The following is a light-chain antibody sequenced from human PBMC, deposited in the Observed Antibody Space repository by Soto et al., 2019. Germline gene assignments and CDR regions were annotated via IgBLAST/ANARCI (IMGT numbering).Light chain of an antibody. V-gene: IGLV2-11*01. CDR3: CSYAGSYTWV. J-gene: IGLJ3*02. Sequence: QPVLTQPRSVSGSPGQSVTISCTRTSSDVGGYNYVSWYQQHPGKAPKLMIYDVSKRPSGVPDRFSGSKSGNTASLTISGLQAEDEADYHCCSYAGSYTWVFGGGTKVTVL. CDR1: SSDVGGYNY. CDR2: DVS.